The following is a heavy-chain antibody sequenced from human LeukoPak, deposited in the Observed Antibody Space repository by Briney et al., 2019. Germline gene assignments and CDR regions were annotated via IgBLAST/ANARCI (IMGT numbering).Heavy chain of an antibody. Sequence: GSLRLSCAASGFTFSSYGMHWVRQAPGKGLEWVAFIRYDGSNKYYADSVKGRFTISRDNSKNTLYLQMNSLRAEDTAVYYCAKKPRLYYFDYWGQGTLVTVSS. CDR1: GFTFSSYG. V-gene: IGHV3-30*02. J-gene: IGHJ4*02. D-gene: IGHD1-14*01. CDR3: AKKPRLYYFDY. CDR2: IRYDGSNK.